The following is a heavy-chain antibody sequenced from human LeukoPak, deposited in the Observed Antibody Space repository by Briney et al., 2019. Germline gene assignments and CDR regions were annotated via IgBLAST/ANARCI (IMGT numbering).Heavy chain of an antibody. Sequence: PGGSVRLSCAASGFTFDDYGMSWVRQAPGKWLEWVSGINWNGGSTGYADSVKGRFTISRDNAKNSLYLQMNSLRAEDTALYYCARRDRYNWKDLDYWGQETLVTVSS. D-gene: IGHD1-20*01. CDR2: INWNGGST. J-gene: IGHJ4*02. V-gene: IGHV3-20*04. CDR1: GFTFDDYG. CDR3: ARRDRYNWKDLDY.